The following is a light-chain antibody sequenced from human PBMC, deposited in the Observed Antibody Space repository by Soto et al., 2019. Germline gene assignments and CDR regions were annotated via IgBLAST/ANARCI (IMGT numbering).Light chain of an antibody. J-gene: IGKJ5*01. Sequence: DIVMTQSPLSLPVTPGEPASISCRSSQSLVHSDGIAYFSWFQQRPGRPPRRLIYKVSNRDSGVPARFSGSGSGTDFALKISRVEAEDVGVYYCMQGTHWPITFGQGTRLEIK. V-gene: IGKV2-30*02. CDR3: MQGTHWPIT. CDR1: QSLVHSDGIAY. CDR2: KVS.